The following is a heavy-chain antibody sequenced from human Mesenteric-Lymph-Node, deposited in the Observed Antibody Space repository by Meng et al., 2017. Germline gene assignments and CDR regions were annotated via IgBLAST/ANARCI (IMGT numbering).Heavy chain of an antibody. CDR1: GFTFRSYG. V-gene: IGHV3-33*01. Sequence: QVQLVESGGGVVQPGRSLRLSCAASGFTFRSYGMHWVRQAPGKGLEWVAVIWSDGSNRYYADSVKGRFAISRDISKNTLILQMNRLRAEDTDVYYCARGYYGGNSDFDYWGQGTLVTVSS. CDR2: IWSDGSNR. CDR3: ARGYYGGNSDFDY. D-gene: IGHD4-23*01. J-gene: IGHJ4*02.